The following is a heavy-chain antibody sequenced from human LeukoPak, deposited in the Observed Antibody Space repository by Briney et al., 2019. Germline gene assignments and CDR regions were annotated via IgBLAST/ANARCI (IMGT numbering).Heavy chain of an antibody. Sequence: GGSLRLSCAASGLTFSNYAMSWVRQAPGKGLEWVSSITDSGGSTCYADSVRGRFTISRDNSKNTVYLQMNSLRAEDTAVYYCAKKWWNYFDYWGQGTLVTVSS. CDR1: GLTFSNYA. V-gene: IGHV3-23*01. CDR2: ITDSGGST. CDR3: AKKWWNYFDY. J-gene: IGHJ4*02. D-gene: IGHD2-8*01.